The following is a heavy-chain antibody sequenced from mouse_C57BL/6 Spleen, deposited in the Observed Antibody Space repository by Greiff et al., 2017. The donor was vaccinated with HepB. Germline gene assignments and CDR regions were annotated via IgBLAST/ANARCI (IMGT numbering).Heavy chain of an antibody. V-gene: IGHV1-18*01. CDR3: ARKIYDGYYEAMDY. Sequence: EVQVVESGPELVKPGASVKIPCKASGYTFTDYNMDWVKQSHGKSLEWIGDINPNNGGTIYNQKFKGKATLTVDKSSSTAYMELRSLTSEDTAVYYCARKIYDGYYEAMDYWGQGTSVTVSS. J-gene: IGHJ4*01. D-gene: IGHD2-3*01. CDR2: INPNNGGT. CDR1: GYTFTDYN.